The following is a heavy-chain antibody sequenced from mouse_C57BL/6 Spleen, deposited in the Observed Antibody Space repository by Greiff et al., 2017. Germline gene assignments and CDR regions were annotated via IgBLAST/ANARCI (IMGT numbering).Heavy chain of an antibody. Sequence: QVQLQQPGAELVKPGASVKLSCKASGYTFTSYWMHWVKQRPGQGLEWIGMIHPNSGSTNYNEKFKSKATLTVDKSSSTAYMQRSSLTSEDSAVYYCASLYYYGAFAYWGQGTLVTVSA. V-gene: IGHV1-64*01. J-gene: IGHJ3*01. CDR2: IHPNSGST. CDR1: GYTFTSYW. CDR3: ASLYYYGAFAY. D-gene: IGHD1-1*01.